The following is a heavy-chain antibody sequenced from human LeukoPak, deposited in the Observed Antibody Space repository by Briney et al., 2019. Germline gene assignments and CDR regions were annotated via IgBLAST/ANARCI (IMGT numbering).Heavy chain of an antibody. V-gene: IGHV4-4*02. Sequence: SETLSLTCAVSGGSISSSNWWSWVRQPPGKGLEWIGEIYHSGSTNYNPSLKSRVTISVDKSKNQFSLKLSSVTAADTAVYYCARDLVIAAAGNGINWFDPWGQGTLVTVSS. D-gene: IGHD6-13*01. CDR2: IYHSGST. CDR1: GGSISSSNW. J-gene: IGHJ5*02. CDR3: ARDLVIAAAGNGINWFDP.